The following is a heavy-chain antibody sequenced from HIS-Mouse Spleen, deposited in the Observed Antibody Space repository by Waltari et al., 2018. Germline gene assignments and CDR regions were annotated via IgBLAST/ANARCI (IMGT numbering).Heavy chain of an antibody. CDR3: AREIPYSSSWYDWYFDL. CDR1: GGSISSSSYY. Sequence: QLQLQESGPGLVKPSETLSLTCTVSGGSISSSSYYWGWIGQPPGKGLEWIGSIYYSGRTYYHQSLKRRVTISGDTSKNQFSLKLSSVTAADTAVYYCAREIPYSSSWYDWYFDLWGRGTLVTVSS. V-gene: IGHV4-39*07. D-gene: IGHD6-13*01. J-gene: IGHJ2*01. CDR2: IYYSGRT.